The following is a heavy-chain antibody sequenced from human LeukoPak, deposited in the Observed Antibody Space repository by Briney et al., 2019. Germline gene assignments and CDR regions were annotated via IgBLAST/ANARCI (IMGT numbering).Heavy chain of an antibody. CDR3: ATDPPGSGPDFDY. Sequence: PGGSLRLSCAASVITFSTYAMSWVRQAAGKGLEWVSFSSGSGDSTYYADSVKGRFTVSRDNSKNTLYLQINSLRAEDTAVYYCATDPPGSGPDFDYWGQGSPVTVSS. CDR1: VITFSTYA. CDR2: SSGSGDST. V-gene: IGHV3-23*01. D-gene: IGHD1-14*01. J-gene: IGHJ4*02.